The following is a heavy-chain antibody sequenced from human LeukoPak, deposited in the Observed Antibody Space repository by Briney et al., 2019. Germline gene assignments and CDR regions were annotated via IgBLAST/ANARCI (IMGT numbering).Heavy chain of an antibody. CDR2: IDTKSGVT. CDR3: ARELGINGFDV. J-gene: IGHJ3*01. Sequence: GASVKISCKASGYTLTDKHLYWVRQAPGQGLEWMGWIDTKSGVTNVAQDFQGRLTITRGTTTNTAYMEQRNLTTDDTTVYYCARELGINGFDVWGQGTMVTVSS. V-gene: IGHV1-2*02. CDR1: GYTLTDKH. D-gene: IGHD7-27*01.